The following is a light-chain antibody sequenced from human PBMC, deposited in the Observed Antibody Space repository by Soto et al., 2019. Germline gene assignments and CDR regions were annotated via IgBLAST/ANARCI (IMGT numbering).Light chain of an antibody. CDR2: GAS. Sequence: EIVLTQSPGTLSLSPEERATLSCRASQSVSSSYLAWYQQKPGQAPRLLIYGASSRATGIPDRFSGSGSGTDFTLTISRLEPEDFAVYYCQQYGSSLWTFGQGTKVDIK. CDR3: QQYGSSLWT. CDR1: QSVSSSY. V-gene: IGKV3-20*01. J-gene: IGKJ1*01.